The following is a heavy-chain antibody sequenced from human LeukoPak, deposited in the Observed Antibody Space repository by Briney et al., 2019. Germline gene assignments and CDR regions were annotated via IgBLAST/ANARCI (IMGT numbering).Heavy chain of an antibody. CDR2: IIPIFGTA. D-gene: IGHD3-22*01. J-gene: IGHJ2*01. V-gene: IGHV1-69*05. Sequence: SVKVSCKASGGTFSSYAISWVRQAPGQGLEWMGGIIPIFGTANYAQKFQGRVTITTDESTSTAYMEPSSLRSEDTAVHYCASPYYYDSSGYQRAHWYFDLWGRGTLVTASS. CDR3: ASPYYYDSSGYQRAHWYFDL. CDR1: GGTFSSYA.